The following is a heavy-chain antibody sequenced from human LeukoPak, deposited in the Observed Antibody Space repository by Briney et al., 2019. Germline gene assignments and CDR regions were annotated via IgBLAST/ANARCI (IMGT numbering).Heavy chain of an antibody. Sequence: PGGSLRLSCAASGFTFSSYGMSWVRQAPGKGLEWVSVISGSGGSTHYTDSVKGRFTLSRDNSKNTLYLQMNSLRAEDTAVYYRARRVGFYFDYWGQGTLVTVSS. CDR3: ARRVGFYFDY. J-gene: IGHJ4*02. CDR2: ISGSGGST. V-gene: IGHV3-23*01. CDR1: GFTFSSYG. D-gene: IGHD1-26*01.